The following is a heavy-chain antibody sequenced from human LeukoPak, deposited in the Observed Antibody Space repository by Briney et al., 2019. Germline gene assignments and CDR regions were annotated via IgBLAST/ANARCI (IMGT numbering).Heavy chain of an antibody. Sequence: GGSLRLSCAASGFTFSSYGMHWVRQAPGKGLEWVAVIWYDGSNKYYADSVKGRFTISRDNSKNTLYLQMNNLRAEDTAVYYCARDSEMATISNYGMDVWGQGTTVTVSS. CDR2: IWYDGSNK. CDR1: GFTFSSYG. CDR3: ARDSEMATISNYGMDV. J-gene: IGHJ6*02. V-gene: IGHV3-33*01. D-gene: IGHD5-24*01.